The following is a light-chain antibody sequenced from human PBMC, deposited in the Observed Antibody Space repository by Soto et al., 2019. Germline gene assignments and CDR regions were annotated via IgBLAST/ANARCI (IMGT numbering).Light chain of an antibody. J-gene: IGLJ2*01. V-gene: IGLV2-14*03. CDR3: SSYTTFSALGV. CDR1: SSDVGGYNY. Sequence: QSALTQPASVSGSPGQSITISCTGTSSDVGGYNYVSWYQQHPGKAPKLIIYDVSDRPPGVSNRFSGSKSGNTASLTISGLQAEDEADYYCSSYTTFSALGVFGGGTKL. CDR2: DVS.